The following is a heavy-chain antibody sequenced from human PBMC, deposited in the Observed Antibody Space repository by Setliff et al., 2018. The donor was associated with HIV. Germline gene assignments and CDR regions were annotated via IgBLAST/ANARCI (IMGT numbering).Heavy chain of an antibody. CDR3: ARDYYGSSGYIFFPGLPDY. V-gene: IGHV1-2*02. D-gene: IGHD3-22*01. J-gene: IGHJ4*02. CDR2: INPNNGGT. CDR1: GYTFTGYY. Sequence: GASVKVSCKASGYTFTGYYMHWVRQAPGQGLEWMGWINPNNGGTNYAQKFQGRVTMTRDTSISTAYMELSRLRSDDPAVYYCARDYYGSSGYIFFPGLPDYWGQGTLVTVSS.